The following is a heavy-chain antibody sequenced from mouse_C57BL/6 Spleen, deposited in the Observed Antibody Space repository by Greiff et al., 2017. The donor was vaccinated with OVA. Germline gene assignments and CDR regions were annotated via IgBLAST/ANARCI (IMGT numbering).Heavy chain of an antibody. Sequence: VQLQQSGAELVKPGASVKISCKASGYAFSSYWMNWVKQRPGKGLEWIGQIYPGDGDTNYNGKFKGKATLTADKSSSTAYMQLSSLTSEDSAVYFCARRGTAQATSYFDYWGQGTTLTVSS. CDR2: IYPGDGDT. CDR1: GYAFSSYW. V-gene: IGHV1-80*01. CDR3: ARRGTAQATSYFDY. J-gene: IGHJ2*01. D-gene: IGHD3-2*02.